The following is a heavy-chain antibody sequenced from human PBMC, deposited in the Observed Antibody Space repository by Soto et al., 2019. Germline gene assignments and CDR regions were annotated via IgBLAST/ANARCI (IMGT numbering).Heavy chain of an antibody. CDR3: TRAFTYFFWSRYGQYYYDY. V-gene: IGHV1-46*01. J-gene: IGHJ4*02. Sequence: ASVKVSCKASGYTFTRYYMHWVRQAPGQGLEWMGKMNPSGGGTSYAQKFQGRVTMTKDTSTSTVYMELIRLRSEETAVYYCTRAFTYFFWSRYGQYYYDYYRERTQVTVCS. CDR2: MNPSGGGT. CDR1: GYTFTRYY. D-gene: IGHD3-3*01.